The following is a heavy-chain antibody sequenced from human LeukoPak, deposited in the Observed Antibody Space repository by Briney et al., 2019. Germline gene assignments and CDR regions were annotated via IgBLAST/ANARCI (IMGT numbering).Heavy chain of an antibody. CDR1: GGSISSGDYY. D-gene: IGHD3-3*01. V-gene: IGHV4-30-4*08. CDR3: ARVRSLESLKYFQH. Sequence: SETLSLTCTVSGGSISSGDYYWSWIRQPPGKGLEWIGYIYYSGSTYYNPSLKSRVTISVDTSKNQFSLKLSSLTAADTAVYYCARVRSLESLKYFQHWGQGTLVTASS. J-gene: IGHJ1*01. CDR2: IYYSGST.